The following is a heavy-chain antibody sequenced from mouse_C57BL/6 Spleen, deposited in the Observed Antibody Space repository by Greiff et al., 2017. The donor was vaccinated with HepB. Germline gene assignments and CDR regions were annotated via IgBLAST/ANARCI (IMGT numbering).Heavy chain of an antibody. V-gene: IGHV1-15*01. D-gene: IGHD2-2*01. CDR3: TRGGLRHMDY. Sequence: QVQLKESGAELVRPGASVTLSCKASGYTFTDYEMHWVKQTPVHGLEWIGAIDPETGGTAYNQKFKGKAILTADKSSSTAYMELRSLTSEDSAVYYCTRGGLRHMDYWGQGTSVTVSS. J-gene: IGHJ4*01. CDR1: GYTFTDYE. CDR2: IDPETGGT.